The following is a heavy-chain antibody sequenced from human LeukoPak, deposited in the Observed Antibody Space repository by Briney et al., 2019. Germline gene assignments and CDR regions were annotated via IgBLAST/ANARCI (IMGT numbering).Heavy chain of an antibody. D-gene: IGHD3-3*01. CDR1: GFTFINYG. Sequence: GGSLRLSCAASGFTFINYGMHWVRQAPGKGLEWVAFIQYSGNNKYYADSVKGRFTISRDNAKNSLYLQMNSLRAEDTAVYYCARNYDLHYWGQGTLVTVSS. CDR2: IQYSGNNK. V-gene: IGHV3-30*12. J-gene: IGHJ4*02. CDR3: ARNYDLHY.